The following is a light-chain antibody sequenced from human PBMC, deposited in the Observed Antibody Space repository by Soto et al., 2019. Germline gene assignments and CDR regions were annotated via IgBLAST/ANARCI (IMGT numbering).Light chain of an antibody. CDR1: QSVGSN. J-gene: IGKJ1*01. CDR2: GAS. Sequence: EIVMTQSPATLSESPGERATLSCRASQSVGSNLAWYQQRPGQAPRLVISGASTRAAGIPARFSGGGSGTDFTLTISSLQSEDFGVYYCQQYNDWPPWTFGQGTKVEVK. CDR3: QQYNDWPPWT. V-gene: IGKV3-15*01.